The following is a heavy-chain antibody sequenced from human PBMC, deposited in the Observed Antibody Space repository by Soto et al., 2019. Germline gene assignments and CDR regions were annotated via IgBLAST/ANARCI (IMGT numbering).Heavy chain of an antibody. D-gene: IGHD3-22*01. CDR2: IIPIFGTA. CDR3: ASWDSSGYGLFDY. V-gene: IGHV1-69*13. J-gene: IGHJ4*02. CDR1: GGTFSSYA. Sequence: GASVKVSCKASGGTFSSYAISWVRRAPGQGLEWMGGIIPIFGTANYAQKFQGRVTITADESTSTAYMELSSLRSEDTAVYYCASWDSSGYGLFDYWGQGTLVTVSS.